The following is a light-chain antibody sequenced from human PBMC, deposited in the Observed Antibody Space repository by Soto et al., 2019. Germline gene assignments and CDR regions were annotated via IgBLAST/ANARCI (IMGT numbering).Light chain of an antibody. V-gene: IGKV3-20*01. Sequence: DIVLTQSPGTLSSSPGERATLSCRASETIVNNYLAWYPQKPGQAPRLLIYGASSRATGIPDRFSGSGSGTDFTLTISRLEPEDVAVYYCQQYDTSPATFGQGTKVEI. CDR1: ETIVNNY. J-gene: IGKJ1*01. CDR2: GAS. CDR3: QQYDTSPAT.